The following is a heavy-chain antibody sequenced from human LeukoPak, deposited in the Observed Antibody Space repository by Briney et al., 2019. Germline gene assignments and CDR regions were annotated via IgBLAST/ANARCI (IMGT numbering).Heavy chain of an antibody. J-gene: IGHJ4*02. D-gene: IGHD3-9*01. V-gene: IGHV4-39*01. CDR2: IHYSGST. CDR3: ARVLTTGDNGRGFFDN. Sequence: PSETLSLTCSVSGGSVNINYYYWGWVRQPPGKGLEWIESIHYSGSTSHNPSLQSRIAGSIDTSKNQFSLRLSSVTAADTAVYYCARVLTTGDNGRGFFDNWGQGILVTVSS. CDR1: GGSVNINYYY.